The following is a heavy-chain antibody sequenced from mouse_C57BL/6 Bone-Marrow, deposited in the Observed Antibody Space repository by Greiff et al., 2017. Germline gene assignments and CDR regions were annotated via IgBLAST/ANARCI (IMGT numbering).Heavy chain of an antibody. CDR1: GFTFSSYA. CDR2: ISDGGSYT. V-gene: IGHV5-4*03. CDR3: ARDVSIYDGSFYY. J-gene: IGHJ2*01. D-gene: IGHD2-3*01. Sequence: EVKLVESGGGLVKPGGSLQLSCAASGFTFSSYAMSWVRQTPEKRLEWVATISDGGSYTSYPDNVKGRFTISRDNAKNNLYLQMIHLKSEDTAMYYCARDVSIYDGSFYYWGQGTTLTVSS.